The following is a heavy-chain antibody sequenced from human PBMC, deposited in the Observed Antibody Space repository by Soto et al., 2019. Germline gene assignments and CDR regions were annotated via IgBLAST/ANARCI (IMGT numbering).Heavy chain of an antibody. D-gene: IGHD3-22*01. CDR1: GDSISTGDW. J-gene: IGHJ5*02. CDR2: IYHSGST. V-gene: IGHV4-4*02. Sequence: SETLSLTCAVSGDSISTGDWWTWVRQPPGKGLEWIGEIYHSGSTNYSPSLRSRVTISVDKSKNQFSLRVNSVTAADTAMYYCATRRTIVANWFDPWGQGTLVTVSS. CDR3: ATRRTIVANWFDP.